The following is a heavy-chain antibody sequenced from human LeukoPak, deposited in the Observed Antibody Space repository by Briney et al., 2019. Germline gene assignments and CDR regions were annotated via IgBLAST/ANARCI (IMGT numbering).Heavy chain of an antibody. CDR1: GFTFTRSA. V-gene: IGHV1-58*02. J-gene: IGHJ3*02. CDR3: ARGGSYLSAFDI. CDR2: IVVGSGNT. Sequence: SVKVSCKASGFTFTRSAMQWVRQARGQRLEWIGWIVVGSGNTNYAQKFQERVTITRDMSTSTAYMELSSLRSEDTAVYYCARGGSYLSAFDIWGQGTMVTVSS. D-gene: IGHD1-26*01.